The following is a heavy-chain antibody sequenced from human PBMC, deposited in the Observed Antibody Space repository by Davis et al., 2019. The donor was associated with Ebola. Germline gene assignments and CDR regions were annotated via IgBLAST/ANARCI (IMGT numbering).Heavy chain of an antibody. D-gene: IGHD2-8*02. Sequence: GGSLRLSCEASGISFSNYGMLRVRHAPGKMMEWVAVISPDGSDKNYADSGKGRFTISRDNSKNTLDLQMNSLRPEDTAVYYCVKTRSNWWNDALEIWGRGTMVIVSS. CDR1: GISFSNYG. CDR3: VKTRSNWWNDALEI. CDR2: ISPDGSDK. V-gene: IGHV3-30*18. J-gene: IGHJ3*02.